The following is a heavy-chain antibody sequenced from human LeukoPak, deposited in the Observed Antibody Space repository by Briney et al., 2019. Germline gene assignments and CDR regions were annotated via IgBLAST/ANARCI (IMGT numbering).Heavy chain of an antibody. V-gene: IGHV3-9*01. J-gene: IGHJ4*02. Sequence: PGRSLRLSCAASGFTFDDYAMHWVRQAPGKGLEWVSGISWNSGSIGYADSVKGRFTISRDNAKNSLYLQMNSLRAEDTAVYYCARAEGDSSSWYRYWGQGTLVTVSS. CDR2: ISWNSGSI. D-gene: IGHD6-13*01. CDR1: GFTFDDYA. CDR3: ARAEGDSSSWYRY.